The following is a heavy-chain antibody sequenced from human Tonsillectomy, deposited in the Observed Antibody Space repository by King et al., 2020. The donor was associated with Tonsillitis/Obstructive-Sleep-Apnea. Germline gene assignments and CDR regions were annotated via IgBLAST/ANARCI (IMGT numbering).Heavy chain of an antibody. D-gene: IGHD1-20*01. Sequence: VQLVESGGGLIQPGGSLILSCAASVFSVSYNYMSWVRQAPGKGLEWVSAIYTGDRTDYADSVKDRFNISRDSSKNTLFLQMNSLRVEDTAMYYCAGDATSITAWSYWGQGTL. CDR2: IYTGDRT. J-gene: IGHJ4*02. CDR3: AGDATSITAWSY. V-gene: IGHV3-53*01. CDR1: VFSVSYNY.